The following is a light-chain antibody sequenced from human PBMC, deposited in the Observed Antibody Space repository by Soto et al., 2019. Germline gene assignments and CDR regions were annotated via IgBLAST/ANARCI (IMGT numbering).Light chain of an antibody. J-gene: IGKJ4*01. V-gene: IGKV1-27*01. CDR1: QAISNH. Sequence: DIQLTQSPSFLSASVGDRVTITCRASQAISNHLAWYQQKPGKLPNLLIYAASILQSGVPSRFSGSGSGTDSTLTINSLQPEDVAIYYCQKFTSAPFTFGGGTKVDIK. CDR2: AAS. CDR3: QKFTSAPFT.